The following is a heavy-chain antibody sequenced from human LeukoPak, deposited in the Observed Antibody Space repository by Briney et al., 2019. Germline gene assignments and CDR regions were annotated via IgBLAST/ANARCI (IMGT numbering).Heavy chain of an antibody. V-gene: IGHV3-7*03. CDR3: ARERPHSSSWYIGRTEGTPNYYYYYYMDV. CDR1: GFTFSSYW. Sequence: GGSLRLSCAASGFTFSSYWMSWVRQAPGKGLEWVANIKQDGGEKYYVDSVKGRFTTSRDNAKNSLYLQMNSLRAEDTAVYYCARERPHSSSWYIGRTEGTPNYYYYYYMDVWGKGTTVTVSS. CDR2: IKQDGGEK. J-gene: IGHJ6*03. D-gene: IGHD6-13*01.